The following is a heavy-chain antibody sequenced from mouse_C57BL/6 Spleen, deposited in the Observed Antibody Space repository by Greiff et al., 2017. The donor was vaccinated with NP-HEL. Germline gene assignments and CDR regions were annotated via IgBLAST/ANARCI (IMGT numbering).Heavy chain of an antibody. CDR3: SYSTTGVATNPGDY. V-gene: IGHV6-6*01. J-gene: IGHJ2*01. Sequence: EVKVEESGGGLVQPGGSMKLSCAASGFTFSDAWMDWVRQSPEKGLEWVAEIRNKANNHATYYAESVKGRFTISRDDSKSSVYLQMNSLRAEDTGIYSCSYSTTGVATNPGDYWGQGTTLTVSS. CDR2: IRNKANNHAT. CDR1: GFTFSDAW. D-gene: IGHD1-1*01.